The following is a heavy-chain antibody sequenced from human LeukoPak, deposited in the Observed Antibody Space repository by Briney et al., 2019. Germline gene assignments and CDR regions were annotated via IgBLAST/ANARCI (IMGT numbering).Heavy chain of an antibody. J-gene: IGHJ4*02. V-gene: IGHV3-15*01. Sequence: GGSLRLSCAASGFTFSSAWMSWVRQAPGKGLEWVGRIKSKTDGGTTDYAAPVKGRFTMSRDDSKNTPYLQMNSLKTEDTAMYYCTTFYCSGGSCTDYWGQGALVTVSS. D-gene: IGHD2-15*01. CDR3: TTFYCSGGSCTDY. CDR1: GFTFSSAW. CDR2: IKSKTDGGTT.